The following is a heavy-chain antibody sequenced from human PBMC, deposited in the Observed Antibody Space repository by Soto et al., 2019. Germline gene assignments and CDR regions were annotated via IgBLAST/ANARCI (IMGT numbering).Heavy chain of an antibody. CDR2: ISGYNGNT. D-gene: IGHD3-10*02. CDR3: AGAGNYYYVVGRTYYDGMDV. V-gene: IGHV1-18*04. J-gene: IGHJ6*02. CDR1: GYTFTSYG. Sequence: QVQLVQSGAEVKKPGASVKVSCKASGYTFTSYGVSWVRQAPGQGLEWMGWISGYNGNTNYAQKLQGRVTMTTDTPTSQAYMERRSLGSDDTAVYYCAGAGNYYYVVGRTYYDGMDVWGQGITVTVSS.